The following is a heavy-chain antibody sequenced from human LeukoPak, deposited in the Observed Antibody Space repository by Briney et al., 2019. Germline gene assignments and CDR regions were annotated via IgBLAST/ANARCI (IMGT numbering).Heavy chain of an antibody. Sequence: GGSLRLSCAASGFIFSTYRMSWVRQAPGKGLEWVSLINDSGRRTYYADSVKGRFTVSRDNSKYTLYLQMNSLRVKDTAVYYCASSTYNYDYALDVWGQGTTVTVSS. D-gene: IGHD5-24*01. CDR3: ASSTYNYDYALDV. CDR1: GFIFSTYR. CDR2: INDSGRRT. J-gene: IGHJ6*02. V-gene: IGHV3-23*01.